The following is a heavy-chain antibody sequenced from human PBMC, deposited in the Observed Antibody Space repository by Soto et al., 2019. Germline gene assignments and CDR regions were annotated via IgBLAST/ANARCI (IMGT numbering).Heavy chain of an antibody. CDR1: VYSFTSYW. V-gene: IGHV5-51*01. Sequence: GAPLKISCTGSVYSFTSYWIGWVRQMPGKGLEWMGIIYPGDSDTRYSPSFQGQVTISADKSISTAYLQWSSLKASDTAMYYCARTSGGEWLSSSGMDVWGQGTTVTVSS. CDR3: ARTSGGEWLSSSGMDV. CDR2: IYPGDSDT. D-gene: IGHD3-10*01. J-gene: IGHJ6*02.